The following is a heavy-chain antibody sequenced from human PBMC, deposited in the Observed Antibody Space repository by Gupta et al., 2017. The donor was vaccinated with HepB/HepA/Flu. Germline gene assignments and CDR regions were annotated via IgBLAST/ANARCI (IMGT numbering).Heavy chain of an antibody. J-gene: IGHJ5*02. V-gene: IGHV4-59*01. Sequence: QVLLQDSGPGLVKPSETLTLTCTVSGGSIGTDYWRWIRQPPGKGLEWLGYISYTGATIYNPSLRTRVTMSIDTSKSQFSLRVNSVTAADSAIYYCARHDIDLWGQGALVTVSS. CDR2: ISYTGAT. CDR1: GGSIGTDY. CDR3: ARHDIDL.